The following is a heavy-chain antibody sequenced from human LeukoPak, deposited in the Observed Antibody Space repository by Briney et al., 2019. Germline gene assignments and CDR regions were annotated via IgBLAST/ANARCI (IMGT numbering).Heavy chain of an antibody. J-gene: IGHJ4*02. CDR1: GYTFINYY. CDR3: ARVGQIGAVADF. Sequence: GASVKVSCKASGYTFINYYMHWVRQDPRHGLEWLGIINPRGGATDYSQKFQGRVTMTRDISTSTVYMELSGLRSDDTAVYFCARVGQIGAVADFWGQGTLVTVSS. D-gene: IGHD6-13*01. V-gene: IGHV1-46*01. CDR2: INPRGGAT.